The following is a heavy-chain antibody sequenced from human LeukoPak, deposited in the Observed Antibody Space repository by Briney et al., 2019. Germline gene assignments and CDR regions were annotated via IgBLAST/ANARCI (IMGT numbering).Heavy chain of an antibody. D-gene: IGHD2-2*03. V-gene: IGHV1-2*02. CDR3: ARDVGYCSSTSCYLFDY. Sequence: ASVKVSCKASGYTFTGYYMHWVRQAPGQGLEWMGWINPNSGGTNYAQKFQGRVTMTRDTSNSTAYMELSRLRSDDTAVYYCARDVGYCSSTSCYLFDYWGQGTLVTVSS. J-gene: IGHJ4*02. CDR1: GYTFTGYY. CDR2: INPNSGGT.